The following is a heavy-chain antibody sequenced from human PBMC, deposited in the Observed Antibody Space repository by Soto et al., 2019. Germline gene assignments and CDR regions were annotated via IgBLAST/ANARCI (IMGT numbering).Heavy chain of an antibody. J-gene: IGHJ4*02. CDR1: GFTFSSYG. CDR3: ARSISYYYDSSGYYYYDRDLDY. V-gene: IGHV3-33*01. D-gene: IGHD3-22*01. CDR2: IWYDGSNK. Sequence: SLRLSCAASGFTFSSYGMHWGRQAPCKGLEWVAVIWYDGSNKYYADSVKGRFTISRDNSKNTLYLQMNSLRAEDTAVYYCARSISYYYDSSGYYYYDRDLDYWGQGTLVTVSS.